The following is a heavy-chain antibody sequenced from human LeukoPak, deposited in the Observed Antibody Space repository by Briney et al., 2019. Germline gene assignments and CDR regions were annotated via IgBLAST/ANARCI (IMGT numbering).Heavy chain of an antibody. CDR1: GFTFSSYA. J-gene: IGHJ5*02. V-gene: IGHV3-23*01. Sequence: GGSLRLSCAASGFTFSSYAMGWVRQAPGKGLEWVSAISGSGGSTYYADSVKGRFTISRDNSKNTLYLQMNSLRAEDTAVYYCAKVDEYYYGSGSYFPGPDPWGQGTLVTVSS. CDR2: ISGSGGST. D-gene: IGHD3-10*01. CDR3: AKVDEYYYGSGSYFPGPDP.